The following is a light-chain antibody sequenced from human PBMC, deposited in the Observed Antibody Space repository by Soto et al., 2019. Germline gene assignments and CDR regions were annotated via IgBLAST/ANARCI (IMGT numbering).Light chain of an antibody. V-gene: IGKV1-9*01. J-gene: IGKJ4*01. CDR2: AAS. CDR1: QGISSY. CDR3: QQLNSYPT. Sequence: DIQLTQSPSFLSASVGDRVTITCRASQGISSYLAWYQHKPGKAPKLLIYAASTLQSRVPSRFSGSGSGTEFTLTISSLHPEDFATYYCQQLNSYPTFG.